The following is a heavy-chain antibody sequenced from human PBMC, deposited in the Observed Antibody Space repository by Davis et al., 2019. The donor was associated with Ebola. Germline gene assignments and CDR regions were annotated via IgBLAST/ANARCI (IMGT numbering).Heavy chain of an antibody. J-gene: IGHJ4*02. D-gene: IGHD6-19*01. CDR2: INGDGSKI. CDR3: VKNSGWYKLDC. V-gene: IGHV3-7*01. CDR1: GFTFNNYW. Sequence: GESLKISCAASGFTFNNYWMTWVCQAPGKGLEWVANINGDGSKIGYVGSVKGRFTISRDNAKNSLYLQMDSLRGEDTAVYYCVKNSGWYKLDCWGQGTLVTVSS.